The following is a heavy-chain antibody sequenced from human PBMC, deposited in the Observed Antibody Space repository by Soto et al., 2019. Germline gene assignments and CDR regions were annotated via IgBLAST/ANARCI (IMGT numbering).Heavy chain of an antibody. Sequence: QITLKESGPTLVKPTQTLTLTCTFSGSSLSTSGVGVGWIRQPPGKALEWLALIYWDDDKRYSPSLKSRLTITXXTXKTXVVLTMTNMDPVDTVTYYCAHPAPGRDTAMVMFDYWGQGTLVTVSS. CDR1: GSSLSTSGVG. D-gene: IGHD5-18*01. V-gene: IGHV2-5*02. J-gene: IGHJ4*02. CDR3: AHPAPGRDTAMVMFDY. CDR2: IYWDDDK.